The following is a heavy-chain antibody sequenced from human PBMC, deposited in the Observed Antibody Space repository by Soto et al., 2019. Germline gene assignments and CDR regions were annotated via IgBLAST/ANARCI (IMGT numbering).Heavy chain of an antibody. CDR3: AKVWGVFMVRGVYDAFDI. V-gene: IGHV3-48*01. J-gene: IGHJ3*02. CDR1: GFTFSSYS. D-gene: IGHD3-10*01. CDR2: ISSSSSTI. Sequence: GGSLRLSCAASGFTFSSYSMNWVRQAPGKGLEWVSYISSSSSTIFYADSVKGRFTISRDNSKNTLYLQMNSLRAEDTAVFYCAKVWGVFMVRGVYDAFDIWGQGTMVTVS.